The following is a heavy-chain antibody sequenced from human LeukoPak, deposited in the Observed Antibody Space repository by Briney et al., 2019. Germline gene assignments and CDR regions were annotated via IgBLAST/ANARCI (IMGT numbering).Heavy chain of an antibody. CDR1: GVILSNSA. J-gene: IGHJ4*02. CDR3: AKGAYDYIEMGYFDY. D-gene: IGHD5-12*01. Sequence: GGSLRLSCAASGVILSNSAMSWVRQAPGKGLEWVSVIIASSGSTFYADSVKGRFTISRDNSKNTLYLQMNSLRAEDTAVYYCAKGAYDYIEMGYFDYWGQGTLVTVSS. CDR2: IIASSGST. V-gene: IGHV3-23*01.